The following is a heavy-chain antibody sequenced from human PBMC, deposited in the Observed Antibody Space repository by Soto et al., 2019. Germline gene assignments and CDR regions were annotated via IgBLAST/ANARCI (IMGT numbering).Heavy chain of an antibody. Sequence: QVQLVESGGGVVQPGRSLRLSCAASGFTFSSYGMHWVRQAPGKGLEWVAVIWYDGSNKYYADSVKGRFTISRDNSKNTLYLKMNSLRAEDTAVYYCARDTDPMITFGGVQTPDYWGQGTLVTVSS. D-gene: IGHD3-16*01. CDR1: GFTFSSYG. CDR2: IWYDGSNK. CDR3: ARDTDPMITFGGVQTPDY. J-gene: IGHJ4*02. V-gene: IGHV3-33*01.